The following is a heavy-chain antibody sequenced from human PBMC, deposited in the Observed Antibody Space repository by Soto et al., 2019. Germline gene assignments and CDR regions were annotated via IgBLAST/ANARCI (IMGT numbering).Heavy chain of an antibody. Sequence: EVQLLESGGGLVQLGGSLRFSCAASRFTFRLCDMTWFHQATGKGLDCGPVISGSGGRKNNADSVKGRFTVSKENSKNTLYLQMKTLRGEDTALYYCAKDVVVEAAGRSHYCYYGLDVWGQGTTVTVSS. CDR3: AKDVVVEAAGRSHYCYYGLDV. D-gene: IGHD2-2*01. J-gene: IGHJ6*02. CDR2: ISGSGGRK. V-gene: IGHV3-23*01. CDR1: RFTFRLCD.